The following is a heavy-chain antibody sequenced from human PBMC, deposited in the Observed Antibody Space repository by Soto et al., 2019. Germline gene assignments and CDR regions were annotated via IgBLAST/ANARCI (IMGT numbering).Heavy chain of an antibody. CDR1: GGSISSSSYY. CDR2: IYYSGST. V-gene: IGHV4-39*01. Sequence: PSETLSLTCTVSGGSISSSSYYWGWIRQPPGKGLEWIGSIYYSGSTYYNPSLKSRVTISVDTSKNQFSLKLSSVTAADTAVYYCSRSFSHWFDPWGQGTLVTVSS. CDR3: SRSFSHWFDP. J-gene: IGHJ5*02.